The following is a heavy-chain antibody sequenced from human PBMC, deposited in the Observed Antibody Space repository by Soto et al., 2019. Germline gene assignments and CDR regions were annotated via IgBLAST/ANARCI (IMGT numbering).Heavy chain of an antibody. CDR3: ARISGYSYGSGPDY. D-gene: IGHD5-18*01. J-gene: IGHJ4*02. CDR2: IFSNDEK. Sequence: ESGPTLVNPTEALTLTCTVSGFSLSNARMGVSWIRQPPGKALEWLAHIFSNDEKSYSTSLKSRLTISKDTSKSQVVLTMTNMDPVDTATYYCARISGYSYGSGPDYWGQGTLVTVSS. V-gene: IGHV2-26*01. CDR1: GFSLSNARMG.